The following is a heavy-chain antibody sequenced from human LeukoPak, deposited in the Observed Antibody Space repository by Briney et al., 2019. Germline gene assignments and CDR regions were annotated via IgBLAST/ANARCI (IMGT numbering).Heavy chain of an antibody. J-gene: IGHJ4*02. V-gene: IGHV4-59*12. D-gene: IGHD4-11*01. CDR3: ARGRRRDYIKVGVYYFDY. CDR1: GGSISSYY. Sequence: SETLSLTCTVSGGSISSYYWSWIRQPPGKGLEWIGYIYYSGSTNYNPSLKSRVTISVDTSKNQFSLKLSSVTAADTAVYYCARGRRRDYIKVGVYYFDYWGQGTLVTVSS. CDR2: IYYSGST.